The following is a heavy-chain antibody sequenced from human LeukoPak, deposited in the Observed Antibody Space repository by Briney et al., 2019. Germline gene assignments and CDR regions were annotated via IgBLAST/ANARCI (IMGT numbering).Heavy chain of an antibody. CDR3: ARVVTGTTLFSGGFDY. V-gene: IGHV4-34*01. CDR2: INHSGST. D-gene: IGHD1-7*01. CDR1: GGSFSTYY. Sequence: PSETLSLTCAVYGGSFSTYYWSWIRQPPGKGLEWIGEINHSGSTNYNPSLKSRVTISVDTSKNQFSLKLSSVTAADTAVYYCARVVTGTTLFSGGFDYWGQGTLVTVSS. J-gene: IGHJ4*02.